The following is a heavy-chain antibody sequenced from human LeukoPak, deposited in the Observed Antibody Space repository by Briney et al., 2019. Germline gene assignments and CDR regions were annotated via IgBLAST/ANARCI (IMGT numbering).Heavy chain of an antibody. CDR2: ISSSSSYI. Sequence: PGGSLRLSCAASGFTFSSYSMNWVRQAPGKGLEWVSSISSSSSYIYYADSVKGRFTISRDNAKNSLYLQVNSLRAEDTAVYYCARAVGAAALNWFDPWGQGPLVPVSS. CDR3: ARAVGAAALNWFDP. CDR1: GFTFSSYS. V-gene: IGHV3-21*01. J-gene: IGHJ5*02. D-gene: IGHD6-13*01.